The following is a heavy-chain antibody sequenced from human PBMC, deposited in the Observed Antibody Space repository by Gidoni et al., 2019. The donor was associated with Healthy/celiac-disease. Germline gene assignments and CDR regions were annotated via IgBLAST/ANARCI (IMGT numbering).Heavy chain of an antibody. D-gene: IGHD3-22*01. J-gene: IGHJ4*02. Sequence: QVQLVQSGAEVKKPGASVKVSCKASGYTFTSYAMHWVRQAPGQRLEWMGWINAGNGNTKYSQKFQGRVTITRDTSASTAYMELSSLRSEDTAVYYCARYYYDSSGYYPFDYWGQGTLVTVSS. CDR3: ARYYYDSSGYYPFDY. CDR2: INAGNGNT. V-gene: IGHV1-3*01. CDR1: GYTFTSYA.